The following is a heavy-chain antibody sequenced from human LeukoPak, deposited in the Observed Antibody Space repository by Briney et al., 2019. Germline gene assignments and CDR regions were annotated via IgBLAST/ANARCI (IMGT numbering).Heavy chain of an antibody. D-gene: IGHD4-17*01. CDR2: IKSKADGETT. V-gene: IGHV3-15*01. J-gene: IGHJ4*02. Sequence: GGSLRLSCAASRFTFSNAWLNWVRQAPGKGLEWVGRIKSKADGETTDYVVPVKGRFTISRDDSNNMVYLQMNSLKIEDTAVHYCAIDEPDYAPYDFDYWGQGTQVTVSS. CDR1: RFTFSNAW. CDR3: AIDEPDYAPYDFDY.